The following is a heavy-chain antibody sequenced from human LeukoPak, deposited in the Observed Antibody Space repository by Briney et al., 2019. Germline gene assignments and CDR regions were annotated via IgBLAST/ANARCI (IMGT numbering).Heavy chain of an antibody. J-gene: IGHJ5*02. V-gene: IGHV5-51*01. Sequence: GESLKISCKGPGYSFTSYWIVWVRQMPGKGLEWMGIIYPGDSDTRYSPSFQGQVTISADKSINTAYLQWSSLKASGTAMYYCARRAAVIDWFDPWGQGTLVSVSS. CDR1: GYSFTSYW. CDR2: IYPGDSDT. D-gene: IGHD6-13*01. CDR3: ARRAAVIDWFDP.